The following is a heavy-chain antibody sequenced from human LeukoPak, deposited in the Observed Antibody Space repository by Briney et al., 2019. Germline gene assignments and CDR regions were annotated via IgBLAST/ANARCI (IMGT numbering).Heavy chain of an antibody. CDR2: INPNSGGT. J-gene: IGHJ5*02. Sequence: ASVKLSCKASGYTFTGYYMHWGREAPGQGLEWMGWINPNSGGTNYAQKFQGRVTMTRDKSISTAYMELSRLRSDDTAVYYCARWSGATSFDPWGQGTLVTVSS. CDR1: GYTFTGYY. CDR3: ARWSGATSFDP. D-gene: IGHD1-26*01. V-gene: IGHV1-2*02.